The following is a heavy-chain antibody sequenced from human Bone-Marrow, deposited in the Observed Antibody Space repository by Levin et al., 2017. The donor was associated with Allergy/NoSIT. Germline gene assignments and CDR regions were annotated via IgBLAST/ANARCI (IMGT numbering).Heavy chain of an antibody. CDR3: ARDYSYGDFDF. CDR2: INPNTGNP. V-gene: IGHV7-4-1*02. D-gene: IGHD5-18*01. J-gene: IGHJ4*02. Sequence: ASVKVSCKASGYTFTEYGINWVRQAPGQGLEWMGWINPNTGNPTYAQGFTGHFVFSSDTSVSTAYLQISSLKADDTAVYYCARDYSYGDFDFWGQGTLVTVSS. CDR1: GYTFTEYG.